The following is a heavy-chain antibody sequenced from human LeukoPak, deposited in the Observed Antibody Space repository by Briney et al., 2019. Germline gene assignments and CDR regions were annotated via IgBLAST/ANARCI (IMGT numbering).Heavy chain of an antibody. Sequence: SVKVSCKASGGTFSSYAISWVRQAPGQGLEWMGRIIPILGIANYALKLQGRVTITADKSTSTAYMELSSLRSEDTAVYYCAREPCSGGSCYSWFDPWGQGTLVTVSS. J-gene: IGHJ5*02. V-gene: IGHV1-69*04. CDR1: GGTFSSYA. CDR2: IIPILGIA. D-gene: IGHD2-15*01. CDR3: AREPCSGGSCYSWFDP.